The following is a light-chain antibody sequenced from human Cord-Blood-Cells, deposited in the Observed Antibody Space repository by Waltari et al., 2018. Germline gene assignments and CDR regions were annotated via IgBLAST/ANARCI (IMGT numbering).Light chain of an antibody. CDR2: KAS. CDR1: QSISSW. CDR3: QQYNSYPYS. J-gene: IGKJ2*03. Sequence: DIQMTQSTSTLSAPVGDRVTITCRASQSISSWLAWYQQKPGKAPKLLSYKASSLESGVPSRFSGSGSGTAFTLTISSLQPDDFETYYCQQYNSYPYSFGQGTKLEIK. V-gene: IGKV1-5*03.